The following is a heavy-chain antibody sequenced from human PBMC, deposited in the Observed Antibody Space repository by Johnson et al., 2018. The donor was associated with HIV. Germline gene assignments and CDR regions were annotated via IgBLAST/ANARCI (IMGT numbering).Heavy chain of an antibody. CDR2: ISWYGGTT. J-gene: IGHJ3*02. CDR3: WGYSTSSNAAFDI. V-gene: IGHV3-43D*03. Sequence: VQLVESGGVVVQPGGSLRLSCAASGFTFHDYAMHWVRQAPGKGLEWVSLISWYGGTTHYTDSVKGRFTISRDNSKNTLFLQMNSLRAEDTAVYYCWGYSTSSNAAFDIWGQGTMVTVSS. CDR1: GFTFHDYA. D-gene: IGHD6-6*01.